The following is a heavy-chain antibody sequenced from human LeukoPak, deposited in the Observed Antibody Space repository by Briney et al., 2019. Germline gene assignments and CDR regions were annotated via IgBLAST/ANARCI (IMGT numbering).Heavy chain of an antibody. CDR2: IYYSGST. CDR3: ARFGGNNWFDP. Sequence: PSETLSLTCTVSGGSLSSYYWSWIRQPPGKGLEWIGYIYYSGSTNYNPSLKSRVTISVDTSKNQFSLKLSSVTAADTAVYYCARFGGNNWFDPWGQGTLVTVSS. J-gene: IGHJ5*02. D-gene: IGHD4-23*01. V-gene: IGHV4-59*08. CDR1: GGSLSSYY.